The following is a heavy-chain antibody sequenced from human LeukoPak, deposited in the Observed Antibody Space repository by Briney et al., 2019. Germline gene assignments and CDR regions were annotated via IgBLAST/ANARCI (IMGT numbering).Heavy chain of an antibody. CDR1: GVTFSSYS. D-gene: IGHD3-10*01. V-gene: IGHV3-21*01. CDR3: ARDPGNWYFDL. J-gene: IGHJ2*01. Sequence: GGSLRLSCAASGVTFSSYSMNWGREAPREGVEWGSYISSSSSYIYHADSGKGRFTISRDNAKNSLYLQMNSLRAEDTAVYYCARDPGNWYFDLWGRGTLVTVSS. CDR2: ISSSSSYI.